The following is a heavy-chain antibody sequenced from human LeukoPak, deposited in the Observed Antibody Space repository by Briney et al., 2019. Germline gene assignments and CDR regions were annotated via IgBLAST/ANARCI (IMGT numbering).Heavy chain of an antibody. CDR2: INHSGST. D-gene: IGHD5-18*01. CDR1: GGSISSYY. Sequence: KPSETLSLTCTVSGGSISSYYWSWIRQPPGKGLEWIGEINHSGSTNYNPSLKSRVTISVDTSKNQFSLKLSSVTAADTAVYYCARGGLWLDYWGQGTLVTVSS. CDR3: ARGGLWLDY. J-gene: IGHJ4*02. V-gene: IGHV4-34*01.